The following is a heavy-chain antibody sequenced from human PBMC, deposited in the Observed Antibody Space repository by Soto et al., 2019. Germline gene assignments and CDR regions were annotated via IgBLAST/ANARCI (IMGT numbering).Heavy chain of an antibody. CDR3: ARTGDYYRSYYYYYYMDV. D-gene: IGHD4-17*01. CDR2: ISSSSSTI. CDR1: GFTFSSYS. Sequence: EVQLVESGGGLVQPGGSLRLSCAASGFTFSSYSMNWVRQAPGKGLEWVSYISSSSSTIYYADSVKGRFTISRDNAKNSLYLQMNSLRAEDTAVYYCARTGDYYRSYYYYYYMDVWGKGTTVTVSS. V-gene: IGHV3-48*01. J-gene: IGHJ6*03.